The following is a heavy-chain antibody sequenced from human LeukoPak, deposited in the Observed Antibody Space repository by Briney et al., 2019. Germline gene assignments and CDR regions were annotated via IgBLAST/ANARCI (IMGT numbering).Heavy chain of an antibody. CDR3: ARVLSAVTSTFDY. Sequence: ASVKVSCKASGYSFTHHNVHWVRQAPGQALEWMGWIKPNNGDTKFSQKFQDRVTLTSDTSIDTAYMEMGGLTSGDTAIYYCARVLSAVTSTFDYWGQGTLVTVSS. J-gene: IGHJ4*02. CDR1: GYSFTHHN. CDR2: IKPNNGDT. D-gene: IGHD4-17*01. V-gene: IGHV1-2*02.